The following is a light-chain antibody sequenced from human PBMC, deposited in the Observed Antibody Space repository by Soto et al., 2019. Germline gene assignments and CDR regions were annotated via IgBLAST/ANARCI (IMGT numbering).Light chain of an antibody. Sequence: QSVLTQPPSASGSPGQSVTISCTGTNSDVGGYNYVSWYQHHPGKAPKLIIYAVYKRPSGVPDRFSGSKSGNTAALTVSGLQAEDEADYYCSSYVGTNSYVFGTGTKLTVL. CDR1: NSDVGGYNY. V-gene: IGLV2-8*01. J-gene: IGLJ1*01. CDR2: AVY. CDR3: SSYVGTNSYV.